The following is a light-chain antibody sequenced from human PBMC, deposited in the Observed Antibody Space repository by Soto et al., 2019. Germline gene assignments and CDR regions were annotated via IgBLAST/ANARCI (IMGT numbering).Light chain of an antibody. Sequence: ENVLTQSPATLSLSAGERATLSCRASQSVGNNFLAWYQQKPGQAPRLLIYDASRRATGIPDRFSGSGSGPDFILTISRLEPEDFAVYYCQQCATSPLTFGGGTKVEIK. J-gene: IGKJ4*01. CDR1: QSVGNNF. CDR3: QQCATSPLT. CDR2: DAS. V-gene: IGKV3-20*01.